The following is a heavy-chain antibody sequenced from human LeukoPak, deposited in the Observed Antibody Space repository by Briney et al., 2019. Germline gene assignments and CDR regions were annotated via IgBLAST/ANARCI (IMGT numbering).Heavy chain of an antibody. D-gene: IGHD3-10*01. CDR1: GFTLGTYI. CDR3: ARERQDTIVHSGAFDI. CDR2: VASDGSQT. J-gene: IGHJ3*02. Sequence: GGSLRLSCGASGFTLGTYIMHWVRQAPGKGLQWVAAVASDGSQTFYIESVRGRFTISRDNSKNTLYLQMNTLRAEDTAVYFCARERQDTIVHSGAFDIWGQGTMVTVSS. V-gene: IGHV3-30-3*01.